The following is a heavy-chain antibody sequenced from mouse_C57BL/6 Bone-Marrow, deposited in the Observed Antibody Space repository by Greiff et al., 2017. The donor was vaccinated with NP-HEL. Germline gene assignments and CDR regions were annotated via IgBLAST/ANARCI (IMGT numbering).Heavy chain of an antibody. CDR1: GFTFSDYY. D-gene: IGHD2-2*01. CDR2: ISNGGGST. Sequence: EVQRVESGGGLVQPGGSLKLSCAASGFTFSDYYMYWFRQTPGKRLEWVAYISNGGGSTYYPDPVKGRFTISRDNAKNTLYLRMSRLKSEDTAMYYCARHYGYDGWYFDVWGTGTTVTVSS. CDR3: ARHYGYDGWYFDV. V-gene: IGHV5-12*01. J-gene: IGHJ1*03.